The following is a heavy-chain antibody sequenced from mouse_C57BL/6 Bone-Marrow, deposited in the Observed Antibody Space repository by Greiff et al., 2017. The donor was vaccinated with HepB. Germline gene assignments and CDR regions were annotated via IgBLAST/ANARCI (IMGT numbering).Heavy chain of an antibody. J-gene: IGHJ4*01. D-gene: IGHD1-1*02. Sequence: LVESGAELVKPGASVKMSCKASGYTFTSYWITWVKQRPGQGLEWIGDIYPCSGSTNYNEKFKSKATLTVDTSSSTAYMQLRSLTSEDSAVYYCASGGYPYYAMDYWGQGTSVTVSS. V-gene: IGHV1-55*01. CDR3: ASGGYPYYAMDY. CDR1: GYTFTSYW. CDR2: IYPCSGST.